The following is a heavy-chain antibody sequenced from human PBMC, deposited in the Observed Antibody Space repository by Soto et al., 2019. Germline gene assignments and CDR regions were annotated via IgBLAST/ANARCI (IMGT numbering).Heavy chain of an antibody. J-gene: IGHJ5*02. Sequence: ASVKVSCKASGYTFTGYYMHWVRQAPGQGLEWMGWINPNSGGTNYAQKFQGRVTMTRDTSISTAYMELSRLRSDDTAVYYCARDDTKGSSWYGSSNWFDPWGQGTLVTSPQ. D-gene: IGHD6-13*01. V-gene: IGHV1-2*02. CDR3: ARDDTKGSSWYGSSNWFDP. CDR1: GYTFTGYY. CDR2: INPNSGGT.